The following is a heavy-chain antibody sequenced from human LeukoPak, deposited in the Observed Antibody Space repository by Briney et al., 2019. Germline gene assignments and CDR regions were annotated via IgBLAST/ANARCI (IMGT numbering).Heavy chain of an antibody. D-gene: IGHD2-2*01. J-gene: IGHJ4*02. Sequence: KPGESLKISCKGSGYSFTSYWIGWVRQMPGKGLEWMGIIDPGDSDARYSPSFQGQVTISADKSIRTTYLQWSSLKASDTAMYYCARRQGCSSTSCPPDYWGQGTLVTVSS. CDR1: GYSFTSYW. CDR3: ARRQGCSSTSCPPDY. V-gene: IGHV5-51*01. CDR2: IDPGDSDA.